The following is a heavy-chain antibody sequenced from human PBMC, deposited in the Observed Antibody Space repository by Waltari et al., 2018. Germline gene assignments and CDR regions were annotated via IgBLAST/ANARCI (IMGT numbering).Heavy chain of an antibody. D-gene: IGHD3-10*01. J-gene: IGHJ5*02. V-gene: IGHV1-2*02. Sequence: QVQLVQSGAEVKKPGASVKVSCKASGYTFTGYYMQGGGEGTGQGLEWMGWINPNSGGTNYAQTVEGRGTMTRDTSISTADMELSRLRSDDTAVYYCARGGGPDPWGQGTLVTVSS. CDR1: GYTFTGYY. CDR2: INPNSGGT. CDR3: ARGGGPDP.